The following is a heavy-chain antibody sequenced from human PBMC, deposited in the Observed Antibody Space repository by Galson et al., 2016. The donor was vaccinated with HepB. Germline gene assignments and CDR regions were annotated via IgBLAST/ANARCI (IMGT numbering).Heavy chain of an antibody. Sequence: SLRLSCAASGFIVSSNYINWVRQAPGKGLEWVSLINSGGSTYYADSVKGRFTSSRDNSKNTVYLQMNSLRVEDTAVCYCARDRQYSSSWPRRTYYYAMDVWGQGTTVTVSS. J-gene: IGHJ6*02. D-gene: IGHD6-13*01. CDR2: INSGGST. CDR1: GFIVSSNY. V-gene: IGHV3-66*01. CDR3: ARDRQYSSSWPRRTYYYAMDV.